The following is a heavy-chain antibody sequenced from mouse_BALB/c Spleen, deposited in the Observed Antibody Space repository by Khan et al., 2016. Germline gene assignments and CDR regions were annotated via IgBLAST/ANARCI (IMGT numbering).Heavy chain of an antibody. V-gene: IGHV3-1*02. J-gene: IGHJ4*01. CDR2: IHYSGST. D-gene: IGHD3-1*01. Sequence: EVQLQESGPDLVKPSQSLSLTCTVTGYSITGGYSWHWIRQFPGNKLEWMGYIHYSGSTNYNPSLKSRISITRDTSKKQYYLQLNSVTTEDTATXYCARSPHRDAMDYWGQGTSVTVSS. CDR1: GYSITGGYS. CDR3: ARSPHRDAMDY.